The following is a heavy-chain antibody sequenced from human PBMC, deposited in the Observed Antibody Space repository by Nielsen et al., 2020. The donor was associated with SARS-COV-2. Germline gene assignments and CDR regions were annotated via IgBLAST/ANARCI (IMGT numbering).Heavy chain of an antibody. Sequence: GGSLRLSCAASGFTFDDYAMHWVRQAPGKGLEWVSGISWNSGSIGYADSVKGRFTISRDNAKNSLYLQMNSLRAEDTALYYCAKGYFGELPYGMDVWGQGTTVTVSS. CDR2: ISWNSGSI. V-gene: IGHV3-9*01. J-gene: IGHJ6*02. CDR3: AKGYFGELPYGMDV. D-gene: IGHD3-10*01. CDR1: GFTFDDYA.